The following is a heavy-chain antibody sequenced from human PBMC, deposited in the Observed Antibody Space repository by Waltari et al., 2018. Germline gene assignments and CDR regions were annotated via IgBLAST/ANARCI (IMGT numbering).Heavy chain of an antibody. D-gene: IGHD3-16*01. CDR3: ATRGGLAFDF. CDR2: ISWNSGSK. J-gene: IGHJ3*01. Sequence: VQLVESGAGLLQPGRSLSLSCVASGFTFDDYAMHWVRLAPGKGLEWVAGISWNSGSKEYADCGKGRFTISRDNAKNSLYLQMNSLTPEDTALYFCATRGGLAFDFWGQGTMVTVSS. CDR1: GFTFDDYA. V-gene: IGHV3-9*01.